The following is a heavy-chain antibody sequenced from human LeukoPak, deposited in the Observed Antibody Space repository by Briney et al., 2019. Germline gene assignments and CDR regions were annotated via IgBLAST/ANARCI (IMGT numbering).Heavy chain of an antibody. J-gene: IGHJ4*02. CDR3: ARSGLSRFGF. CDR1: GFTFSNYA. Sequence: GGSLRLSCAASGFTFSNYAMHWVRQAPGKGLEWVAIISFDESNKYYADSVKGRFTISRDNSRNTLYLQMNSLRAEDTAVYYCARSGLSRFGFWGQGTLVTVSS. D-gene: IGHD2/OR15-2a*01. V-gene: IGHV3-30*04. CDR2: ISFDESNK.